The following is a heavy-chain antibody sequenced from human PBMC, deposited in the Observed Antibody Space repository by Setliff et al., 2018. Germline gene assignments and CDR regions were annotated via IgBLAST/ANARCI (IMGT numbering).Heavy chain of an antibody. D-gene: IGHD3-3*01. CDR1: GYTFTSXX. CDR3: ARDRGVGGYNFWSGTTTYYFDY. V-gene: IGHV1-18*01. CDR2: ISAYNGNT. Sequence: ASVKVSCKASGYTFTSXXISGVRQAPGQGLEWMGWISAYNGNTNYAQKLQGRVTMTTDTSTSTAYMELRSLRSDDTAVYYCARDRGVGGYNFWSGTTTYYFDYWGQGTLVTVSS. J-gene: IGHJ4*02.